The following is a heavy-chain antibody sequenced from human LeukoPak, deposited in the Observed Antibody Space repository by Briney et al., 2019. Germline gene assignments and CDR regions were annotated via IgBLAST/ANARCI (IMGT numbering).Heavy chain of an antibody. CDR2: ICYSGST. J-gene: IGHJ4*02. Sequence: SETLSLTCTVSGGSISSSSYYWGWIRQPPGKGLEWIGSICYSGSTSYNPSLKSRVTISVDTSKNHFSLKLSSVTAADTAVYYCARLAGYCSAGTCYHLDYWGQGTLVTVSS. CDR3: ARLAGYCSAGTCYHLDY. V-gene: IGHV4-39*02. D-gene: IGHD2-15*01. CDR1: GGSISSSSYY.